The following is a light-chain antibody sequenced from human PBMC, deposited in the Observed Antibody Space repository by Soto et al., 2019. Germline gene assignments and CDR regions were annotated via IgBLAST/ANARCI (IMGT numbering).Light chain of an antibody. CDR3: SSFAGSNNFPYV. V-gene: IGLV2-8*01. CDR2: EIN. CDR1: SSDVGAYDY. Sequence: QSALTQPASVSGSPGQSITISCTGTSSDVGAYDYVSWYQQHPGKAPKLMIYEINKRPSGVPDRFSGSKSGNTASLTVSGLQAEDEADYYCSSFAGSNNFPYVFGTGTKLTVL. J-gene: IGLJ1*01.